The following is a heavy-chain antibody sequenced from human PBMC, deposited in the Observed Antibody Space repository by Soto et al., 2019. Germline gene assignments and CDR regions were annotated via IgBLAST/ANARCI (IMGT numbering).Heavy chain of an antibody. CDR1: GFTFSSYA. CDR2: ISGSGGST. D-gene: IGHD3-16*01. Sequence: PGGSLRLSCAASGFTFSSYAMSWVRQAPGKGLEWVSAISGSGGSTYYADSVKGRFTISRDNSKNTLYLQMNSLRAEDTAVYYCAKDLPGGSYYYYYYGMDVWGQGPTVTVSS. V-gene: IGHV3-23*01. CDR3: AKDLPGGSYYYYYYGMDV. J-gene: IGHJ6*02.